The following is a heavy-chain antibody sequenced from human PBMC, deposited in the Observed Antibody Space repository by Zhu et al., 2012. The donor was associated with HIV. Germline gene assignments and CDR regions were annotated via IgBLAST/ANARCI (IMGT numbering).Heavy chain of an antibody. J-gene: IGHJ4*02. CDR1: GGSFSGYY. V-gene: IGHV4-34*01. CDR3: ASETTAKGLVDY. Sequence: QVRLQQWGAGLLKPSETLSLTCAVYGGSFSGYYWSWIRQPPGKGLEWIGEINHSGSTNYNPSLKSRVTISVDTSKNQFSLKLSSVTAADTAVYYCASETTAKGLVDYWGQGTLVTVSS. D-gene: IGHD4-17*01. CDR2: INHSGST.